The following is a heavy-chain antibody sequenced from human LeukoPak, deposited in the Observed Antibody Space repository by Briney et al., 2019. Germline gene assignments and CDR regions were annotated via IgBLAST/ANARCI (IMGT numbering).Heavy chain of an antibody. V-gene: IGHV3-53*01. CDR1: GFTFSNAW. J-gene: IGHJ4*02. CDR3: ARGIAAAGNDY. D-gene: IGHD6-13*01. CDR2: IYYTGTT. Sequence: GGSLRLSCVVSGFTFSNAWMIWFRQAPGKGLEWVSVIYYTGTTYYADSVKGRFTISRDNSKNTVYLQMNSLRAEDTAVYYCARGIAAAGNDYWGQGTLVTVST.